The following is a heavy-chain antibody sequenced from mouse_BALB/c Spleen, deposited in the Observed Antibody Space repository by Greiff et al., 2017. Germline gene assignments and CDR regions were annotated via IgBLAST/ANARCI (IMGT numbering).Heavy chain of an antibody. Sequence: EVKLVESGGDLVKPGGSLKLSCAASGFTFSSYGMSWVRQTPDKRLEWVATISSGGSYTYYPDSVKGRFTISRDNAKNTLYLQMSSLKSEDTAMYYCARREDYDPAWFAYWGQGTLVTVSA. J-gene: IGHJ3*01. V-gene: IGHV5-6*02. CDR3: ARREDYDPAWFAY. CDR1: GFTFSSYG. CDR2: ISSGGSYT. D-gene: IGHD2-4*01.